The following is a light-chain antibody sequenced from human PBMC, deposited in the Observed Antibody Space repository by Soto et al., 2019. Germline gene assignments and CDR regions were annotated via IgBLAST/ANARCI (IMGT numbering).Light chain of an antibody. J-gene: IGKJ1*01. CDR3: QQYNTHWT. CDR2: KAS. CDR1: QSISSS. Sequence: DIPMTQSPSTLSASVGDRVTITCRASQSISSSLAWYQQKPGKAPKLLIYKASTLETGVPSRFSGSGSGTEFTLTISSLQPDDFAIYYCQQYNTHWTFGQGTKVEIK. V-gene: IGKV1-5*03.